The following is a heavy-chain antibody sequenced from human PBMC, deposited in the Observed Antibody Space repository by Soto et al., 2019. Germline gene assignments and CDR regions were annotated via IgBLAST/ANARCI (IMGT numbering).Heavy chain of an antibody. Sequence: SVKVSCKASGFTFTSSAVQWVRQARGQRLEWIGWIVVGSGNTNYAQKFQERVTITRDMSTSTAYMELSSLRSEDTAVYYCAAESSCLNYYYHYRKAVRGQGTTVTVSS. D-gene: IGHD6-19*01. CDR1: GFTFTSSA. V-gene: IGHV1-58*01. CDR2: IVVGSGNT. J-gene: IGHJ6*01. CDR3: AAESSCLNYYYHYRKAV.